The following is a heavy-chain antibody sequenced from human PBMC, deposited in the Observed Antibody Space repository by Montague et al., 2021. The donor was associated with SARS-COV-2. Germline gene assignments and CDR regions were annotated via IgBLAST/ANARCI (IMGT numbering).Heavy chain of an antibody. CDR3: ARFPAVTSSLDF. Sequence: SETLSLTCTVSGGSISTYYWSWIRQPAGKGLEWIGRIFTSGTASYSPSLKSRVTMAVDTSKNQFSLKLTSVTAADTAVYYCARFPAVTSSLDFWGQGTLVPVSS. CDR2: IFTSGTA. J-gene: IGHJ4*02. V-gene: IGHV4-4*07. CDR1: GGSISTYY. D-gene: IGHD4-17*01.